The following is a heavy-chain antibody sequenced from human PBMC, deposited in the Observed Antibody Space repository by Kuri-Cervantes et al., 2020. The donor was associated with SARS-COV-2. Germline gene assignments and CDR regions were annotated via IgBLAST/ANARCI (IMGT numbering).Heavy chain of an antibody. J-gene: IGHJ6*02. CDR3: ARDWAGYCSSTSCYSYYYYGMDV. CDR2: ISSSSNTI. Sequence: GGSLRLSCAASGFTFSSYSMNWVRQAPGKGLEWVSYISSSSNTIYYADSVKGRFTISRDNAKNSLYLQMNSLRAEDTAVYYCARDWAGYCSSTSCYSYYYYGMDVWGQETTVTVSS. D-gene: IGHD2-2*02. CDR1: GFTFSSYS. V-gene: IGHV3-48*01.